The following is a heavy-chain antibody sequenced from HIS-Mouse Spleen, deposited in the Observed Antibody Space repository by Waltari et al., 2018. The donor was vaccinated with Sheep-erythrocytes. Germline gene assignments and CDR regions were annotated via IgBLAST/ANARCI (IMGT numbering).Heavy chain of an antibody. D-gene: IGHD6-13*01. J-gene: IGHJ4*02. CDR2: INHSGSP. CDR3: ARGASGIAAAGTFDY. V-gene: IGHV4-34*01. Sequence: QVQLQQWGAGLLKPSETLSLTCAVYGGSFSGYYWSWIRQPPGKGLEWIGEINHSGSPNYNPSLKLRVTISVDTSKNQCSLKLSSVTAADTAVYYCARGASGIAAAGTFDYWGQGTLVTVSS. CDR1: GGSFSGYY.